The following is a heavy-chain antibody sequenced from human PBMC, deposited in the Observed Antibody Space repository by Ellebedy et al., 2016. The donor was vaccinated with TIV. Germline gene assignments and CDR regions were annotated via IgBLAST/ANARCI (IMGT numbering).Heavy chain of an antibody. V-gene: IGHV3-30*07. CDR1: GFTFSSYA. D-gene: IGHD5-18*01. CDR2: ISYDGSNK. CDR3: AKDTIDDGYWDFDS. J-gene: IGHJ4*02. Sequence: GESLKISCAASGFTFSSYAMHWVRQAPGKGLEWVAVISYDGSNKYYADSVKGRFTISRDNSKNTLYLQMNSLRAEDTAVYYCAKDTIDDGYWDFDSWGPGTLVTVSS.